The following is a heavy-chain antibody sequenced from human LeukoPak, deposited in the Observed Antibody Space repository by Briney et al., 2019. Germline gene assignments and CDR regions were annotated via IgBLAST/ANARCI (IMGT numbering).Heavy chain of an antibody. Sequence: QPGRSLRLSCAASGFTFSSYGLHWVRQAPGKGLEWVAVIWYDGSNKYYADSVKGRFTISRDNSKNTLYLQMNSLRAEDTAVYYCARDRRGVPAANIDYWGQGTLVTVSS. CDR1: GFTFSSYG. CDR2: IWYDGSNK. V-gene: IGHV3-33*01. D-gene: IGHD2-2*01. J-gene: IGHJ4*02. CDR3: ARDRRGVPAANIDY.